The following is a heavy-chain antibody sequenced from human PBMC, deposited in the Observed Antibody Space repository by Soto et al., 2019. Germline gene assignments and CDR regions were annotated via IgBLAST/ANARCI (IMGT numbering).Heavy chain of an antibody. V-gene: IGHV3-21*01. J-gene: IGHJ3*02. CDR2: ISSSSSYI. CDR3: ARPGIRAVAGDAFDI. D-gene: IGHD6-19*01. Sequence: MRLSCAASGFTFSSYSMNWVRQAPGKGLELVSSISSSSSYIYYADSVKGRFTISRDNAKNSLYLQMNSLRAEDTAVYYCARPGIRAVAGDAFDIWAQGTMLTVSS. CDR1: GFTFSSYS.